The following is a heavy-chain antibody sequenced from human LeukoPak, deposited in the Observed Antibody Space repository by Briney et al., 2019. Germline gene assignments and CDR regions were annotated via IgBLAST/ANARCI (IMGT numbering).Heavy chain of an antibody. Sequence: SETLSLTCTVSGVSISSSSYYWGWIRQPPGKGLVWYGSIYYSGSTYYNPSLKSRVTISVDTSKHQFSLKLSSVTAADTAVYYCARRGGYYYSDYWGQGTLVTVSS. J-gene: IGHJ4*02. CDR1: GVSISSSSYY. CDR2: IYYSGST. D-gene: IGHD3-22*01. V-gene: IGHV4-39*01. CDR3: ARRGGYYYSDY.